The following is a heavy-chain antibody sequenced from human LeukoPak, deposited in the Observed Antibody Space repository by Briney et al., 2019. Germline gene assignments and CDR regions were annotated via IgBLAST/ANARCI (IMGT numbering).Heavy chain of an antibody. Sequence: GGSLRLSCAASGFTFLNYSMNWVRQAPGKGLEWVSSISRSSNSIYHADSVKGRFTISRDNAKNSLHLQMSSLRAEDTAMYYCVKSLYSYDSSGYYGDFDYWGQGTLVTVSS. CDR1: GFTFLNYS. D-gene: IGHD3-22*01. J-gene: IGHJ4*02. CDR2: ISRSSNSI. V-gene: IGHV3-21*06. CDR3: VKSLYSYDSSGYYGDFDY.